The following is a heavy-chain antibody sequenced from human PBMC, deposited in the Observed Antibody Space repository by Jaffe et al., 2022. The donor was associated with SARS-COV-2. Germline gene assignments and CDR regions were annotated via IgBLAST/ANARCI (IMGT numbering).Heavy chain of an antibody. CDR3: ARDYCGGDCLDV. V-gene: IGHV4-59*01. D-gene: IGHD2-21*02. J-gene: IGHJ6*02. CDR1: GGSISSYY. CDR2: IYYSGST. Sequence: QVQLQESGPGLVKPSETLSLTCTVSGGSISSYYWSWIRQPPGKGLEWIGYIYYSGSTNYNPSLKSRVTISVDTSKNQFSLKLSSVTAADTAVYYCARDYCGGDCLDVWGQGTTVTVSS.